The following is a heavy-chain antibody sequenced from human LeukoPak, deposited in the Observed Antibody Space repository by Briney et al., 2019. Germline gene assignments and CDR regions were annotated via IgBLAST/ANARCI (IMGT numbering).Heavy chain of an antibody. CDR3: ARSIAVAGIIWFDP. Sequence: ASVKVSCKASGYTFTGYYMHWVRQAPGQGLEWMGWINPNSGGTNYAQKFQGRVTMARDTSISTAYMELSRLRSDDTAVYYCARSIAVAGIIWFDPWGQGTLVTVSS. CDR2: INPNSGGT. J-gene: IGHJ5*02. V-gene: IGHV1-2*02. CDR1: GYTFTGYY. D-gene: IGHD6-19*01.